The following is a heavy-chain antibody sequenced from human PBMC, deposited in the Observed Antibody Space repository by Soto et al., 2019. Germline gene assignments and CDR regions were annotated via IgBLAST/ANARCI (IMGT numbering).Heavy chain of an antibody. CDR1: GFNFSSYA. CDR2: ISYDGSNK. Sequence: GGSLRLSCAAAGFNFSSYAMHWVRQAPGKGLEWVAVISYDGSNKYYADSVKGRFTISRDNSKNTLYPQMNSLRAEDTAVYYCARDKTDLRFLEWSYYFEFWGQGTLVTVSS. J-gene: IGHJ4*02. CDR3: ARDKTDLRFLEWSYYFEF. D-gene: IGHD3-3*01. V-gene: IGHV3-30-3*01.